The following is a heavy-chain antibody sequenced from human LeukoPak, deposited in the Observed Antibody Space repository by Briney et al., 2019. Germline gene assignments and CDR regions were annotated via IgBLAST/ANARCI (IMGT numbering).Heavy chain of an antibody. CDR3: ARENSSGWYGY. J-gene: IGHJ4*02. CDR2: INTATGIP. D-gene: IGHD6-19*01. CDR1: GYSFTRYA. V-gene: IGHV7-4-1*02. Sequence: GASVKVSCKASGYSFTRYAMNWVRQAPGQGLEWMGWINTATGIPTYAQGFTGRFVFSLDTSVSTAYLQISSLKAEDTAVYYCARENSSGWYGYWGQGTLVTVSS.